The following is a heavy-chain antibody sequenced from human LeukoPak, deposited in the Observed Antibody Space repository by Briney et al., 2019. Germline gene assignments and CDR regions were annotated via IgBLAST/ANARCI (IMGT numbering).Heavy chain of an antibody. CDR3: AREMEILSYYDSSGYFTIFDY. V-gene: IGHV4-61*02. Sequence: SETLSLTCTVSGGSISSGSYYWSWIRQPAGKGLEWIGRIYTSGSTNYNPSLKSRVTISVDTSKNQFSLKLSSVTAADTAVYYCAREMEILSYYDSSGYFTIFDYWGQGTLVTVSS. J-gene: IGHJ4*02. CDR2: IYTSGST. D-gene: IGHD3-22*01. CDR1: GGSISSGSYY.